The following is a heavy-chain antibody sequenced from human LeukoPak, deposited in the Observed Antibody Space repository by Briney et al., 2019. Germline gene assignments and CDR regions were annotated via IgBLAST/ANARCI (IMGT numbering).Heavy chain of an antibody. J-gene: IGHJ6*02. CDR1: GFTFSSYS. CDR2: ISSSSSYI. Sequence: GGSLRLSCAASGFTFSSYSMNWVRQAPGKGLEWVSSISSSSSYIYYADSVKGRFTISRDNAKNTLYLQMNSLRAEDTAVYYCARDSVAEPERYFDWLPQPYYYGMDVWGQGTTVTVSS. V-gene: IGHV3-21*04. CDR3: ARDSVAEPERYFDWLPQPYYYGMDV. D-gene: IGHD3-9*01.